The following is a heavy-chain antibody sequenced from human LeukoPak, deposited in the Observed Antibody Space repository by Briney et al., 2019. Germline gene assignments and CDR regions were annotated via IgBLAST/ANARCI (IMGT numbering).Heavy chain of an antibody. CDR1: GFTFSSYA. D-gene: IGHD6-19*01. CDR3: AKRTSSGWYYFDY. V-gene: IGHV3-23*01. CDR2: IGNSGDNT. Sequence: PGASLRLSCAASGFTFSSYAMSWVRQAPGKGLEWVSSIGNSGDNTYYADSMKGRFTISRDNSKNTMYLQMNSLRAEDTAVYYCAKRTSSGWYYFDYWGQGTLVTVSS. J-gene: IGHJ4*02.